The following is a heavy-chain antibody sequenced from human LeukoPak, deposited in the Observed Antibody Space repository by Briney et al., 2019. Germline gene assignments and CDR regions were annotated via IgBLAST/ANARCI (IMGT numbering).Heavy chain of an antibody. CDR2: ISVSGGST. J-gene: IGHJ3*01. D-gene: IGHD3-10*01. Sequence: GGSLRLSCAASGFTFSSYAMSWVRQAPGKGLELVSGISVSGGSTYYADSVKGRFTISRDNPKNTLYLQINSLRAEDTAVYYCAKEWFGELLWHNAFDVWGQGTMVTVSS. V-gene: IGHV3-23*01. CDR3: AKEWFGELLWHNAFDV. CDR1: GFTFSSYA.